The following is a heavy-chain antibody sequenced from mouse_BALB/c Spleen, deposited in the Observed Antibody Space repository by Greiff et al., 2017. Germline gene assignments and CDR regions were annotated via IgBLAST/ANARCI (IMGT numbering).Heavy chain of an antibody. CDR2: SRNKANDYTT. CDR3: ARDRYGYFDV. V-gene: IGHV7-1*02. CDR1: GFTFSDFY. J-gene: IGHJ1*01. Sequence: EVQVVESGGGLVQPGGSLRLSCATSGFTFSDFYMEWVRQPPGKRLEWIAASRNKANDYTTEYSASVKGRFIVSSDTSQSILYLQINALRAEDTAIYYCARDRYGYFDVWGAGTTVTVSS.